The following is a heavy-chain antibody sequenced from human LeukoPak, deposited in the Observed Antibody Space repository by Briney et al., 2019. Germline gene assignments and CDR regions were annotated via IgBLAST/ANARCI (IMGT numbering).Heavy chain of an antibody. J-gene: IGHJ4*02. CDR2: IWYDGSNK. CDR3: ARDDPGDQYYFDY. D-gene: IGHD3-10*01. CDR1: GFTFSTYG. V-gene: IGHV3-33*01. Sequence: GGSLRLSCAASGFTFSTYGMHWVRQSPGKGLEWMAIIWYDGSNKYYADSVKGRFTTSRDNSKNTLYLQMNSLRAEDTAVYYCARDDPGDQYYFDYWGQGTLVTVSS.